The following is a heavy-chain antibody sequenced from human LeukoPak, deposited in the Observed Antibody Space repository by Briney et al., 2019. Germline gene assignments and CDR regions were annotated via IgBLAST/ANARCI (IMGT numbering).Heavy chain of an antibody. J-gene: IGHJ3*02. V-gene: IGHV1-69-2*01. CDR1: GYTFTDYY. CDR2: VDPEDGET. Sequence: GATVKISCKASGYTFTDYYMHRVQQAPGKGLEWMGRVDPEDGETIYAEKFQGRVTITADTSTDTAYVELSSLRSEDTAVYYCATYRWSESNAFDIWGQGTMVTVSS. CDR3: ATYRWSESNAFDI. D-gene: IGHD3-3*01.